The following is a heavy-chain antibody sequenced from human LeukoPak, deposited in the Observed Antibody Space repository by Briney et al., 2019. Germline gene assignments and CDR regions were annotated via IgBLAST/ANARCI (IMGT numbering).Heavy chain of an antibody. J-gene: IGHJ5*02. CDR2: VKQDGSEK. D-gene: IGHD2-2*01. CDR3: ARSLSNRLLSQYNWFDA. V-gene: IGHV3-7*01. CDR1: EFTFSTYW. Sequence: PRGSMRLSCAVSEFTFSTYWMSWVRQAPGRGLEWVANVKQDGSEKYYVDSVKGRFTISRDNAKNSLYLQMNSLRAEDTAVYYCARSLSNRLLSQYNWFDAWGQGTLVTVSS.